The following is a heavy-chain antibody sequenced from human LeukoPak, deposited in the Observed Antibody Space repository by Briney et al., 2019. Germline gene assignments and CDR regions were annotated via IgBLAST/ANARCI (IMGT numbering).Heavy chain of an antibody. CDR2: ISGSGSYT. Sequence: GGSLRLSCAASGFTFSSYAMSWVRQAPGKGLEWVSAISGSGSYTYYADSVKGRFTISRDNAKNSLYLQMNSLRAEDTAVYYCARDRYCSSTSCYDFDYWGQGTLVTVSS. CDR1: GFTFSSYA. V-gene: IGHV3-21*01. CDR3: ARDRYCSSTSCYDFDY. J-gene: IGHJ4*02. D-gene: IGHD2-2*01.